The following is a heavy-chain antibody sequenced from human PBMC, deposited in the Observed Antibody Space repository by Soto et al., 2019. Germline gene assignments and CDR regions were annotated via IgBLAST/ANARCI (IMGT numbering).Heavy chain of an antibody. D-gene: IGHD4-17*01. CDR2: IVVGSGNT. Sequence: VKVSCKASGFTFTSSAVQWVRQARGQRLEWIGWIVVGSGNTNYAQKFQERVTITRDMSTSTAYMELSSLRSEDTAVYYCAAAGDYPQQSPAFDIWGQGTMVTVSS. CDR3: AAAGDYPQQSPAFDI. CDR1: GFTFTSSA. J-gene: IGHJ3*02. V-gene: IGHV1-58*01.